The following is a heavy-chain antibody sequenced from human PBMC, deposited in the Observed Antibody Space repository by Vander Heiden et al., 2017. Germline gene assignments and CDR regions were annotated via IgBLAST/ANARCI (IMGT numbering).Heavy chain of an antibody. Sequence: EAQLVESGGGLVQPGGSLRLPCAASGFTFDNYGMTWVRQAPGKGLEWISYISRSSSDIYYADSVKGRFTVSRDNVKESLYLQMNSLRDEDTAVYYCARGYSYGHVDSWGQGTLGTVSS. J-gene: IGHJ4*02. CDR3: ARGYSYGHVDS. CDR1: GFTFDNYG. V-gene: IGHV3-48*02. D-gene: IGHD5-18*01. CDR2: ISRSSSDI.